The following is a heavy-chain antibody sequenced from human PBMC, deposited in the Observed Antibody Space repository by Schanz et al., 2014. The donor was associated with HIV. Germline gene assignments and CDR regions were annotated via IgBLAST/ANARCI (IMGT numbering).Heavy chain of an antibody. D-gene: IGHD3-10*01. CDR1: GFIFSDHF. Sequence: EVQVVESGGGLVQPGGSLRLSCTTSGFIFSDHFMGWVRQAPGKGLEWVGRSKNKANGYITEYTASVKGRFTISRDDSRNSLYLQMNSLKTEDTAVYFCARWRSGAPSNWGQGPLVTVSS. CDR3: ARWRSGAPSN. V-gene: IGHV3-72*01. CDR2: SKNKANGYIT. J-gene: IGHJ4*02.